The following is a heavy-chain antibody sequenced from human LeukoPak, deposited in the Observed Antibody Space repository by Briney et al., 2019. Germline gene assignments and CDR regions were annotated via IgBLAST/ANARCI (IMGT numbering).Heavy chain of an antibody. CDR1: GFTFSRYS. D-gene: IGHD2-15*01. J-gene: IGHJ4*02. CDR2: ISSSGSTI. V-gene: IGHV3-48*04. Sequence: GGSLRLSCAASGFTFSRYSMNWARQAPGKGLEWVSYISSSGSTIYYADSVKGRFTISRDNAKNSLYLQMNSLRAEDTAVYYCARPPRGIAATDYYFDYWGQGTLVTVSS. CDR3: ARPPRGIAATDYYFDY.